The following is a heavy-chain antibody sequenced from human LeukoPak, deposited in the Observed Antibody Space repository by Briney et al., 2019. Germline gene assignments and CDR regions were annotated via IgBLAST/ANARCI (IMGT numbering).Heavy chain of an antibody. J-gene: IGHJ4*02. V-gene: IGHV3-72*01. CDR2: SRNKANSYTT. CDR3: ATSVVPATPFDY. D-gene: IGHD2-21*02. CDR1: GFTFSDHY. Sequence: GGSLRLSCAASGFTFSDHYMDWVCQAPGKGLEWVGRSRNKANSYTTEYAASVEGRFTISRDDSKNSMFLHMNSLKSEDTAMYYCATSVVPATPFDYWGQGTLVTVSS.